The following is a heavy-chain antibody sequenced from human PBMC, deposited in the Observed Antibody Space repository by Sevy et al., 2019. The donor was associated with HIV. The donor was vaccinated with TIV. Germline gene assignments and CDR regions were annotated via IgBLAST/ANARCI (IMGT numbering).Heavy chain of an antibody. CDR3: ARLRWDLVVVPGATPGCYFDS. CDR2: VSHSGNT. D-gene: IGHD2-2*02. Sequence: SETLSLTCTVSGDSINTYYWSWIRQPPGKGLEWIGYVSHSGNTNYNPALKSRVSMSVDTSTNQFSLKVKSVTATDTAVYYCARLRWDLVVVPGATPGCYFDSWGQGTLVTVSS. J-gene: IGHJ4*02. V-gene: IGHV4-59*08. CDR1: GDSINTYY.